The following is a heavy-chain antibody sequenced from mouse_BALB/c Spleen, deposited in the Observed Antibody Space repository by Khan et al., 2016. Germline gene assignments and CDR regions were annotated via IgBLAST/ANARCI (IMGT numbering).Heavy chain of an antibody. D-gene: IGHD3-2*02. V-gene: IGHV14-3*02. J-gene: IGHJ2*01. Sequence: VQLQQSGAELVKPGASVKLSCTASGFNIKGTYVHWVKQRPEQGLEWIGRIDPANGNAEYDPKFQGKATITADTSSNTAYLQLSSLTSEDTAVYYCASSGAVPHFDYWGQGTTLPVSS. CDR2: IDPANGNA. CDR1: GFNIKGTY. CDR3: ASSGAVPHFDY.